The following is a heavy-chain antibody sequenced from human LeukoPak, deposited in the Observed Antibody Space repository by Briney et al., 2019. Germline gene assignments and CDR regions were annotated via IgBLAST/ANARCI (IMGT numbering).Heavy chain of an antibody. CDR1: GFTFSNAW. CDR2: IKSKTDGGTT. J-gene: IGHJ4*02. Sequence: GGSLRLSCAASGFTFSNAWMSWVRQAPGKGLEWVGRIKSKTDGGTTDYAAPVKGRFTISRDDSKNTLYLQMNSLKTEDTAVYYCTTAWANYYDSSGYYYLDYWGQGTLVTVSS. CDR3: TTAWANYYDSSGYYYLDY. D-gene: IGHD3-22*01. V-gene: IGHV3-15*01.